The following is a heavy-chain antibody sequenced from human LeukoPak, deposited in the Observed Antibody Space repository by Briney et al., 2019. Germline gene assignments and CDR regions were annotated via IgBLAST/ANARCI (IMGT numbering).Heavy chain of an antibody. D-gene: IGHD1/OR15-1a*01. CDR1: GFTFSSYS. CDR2: ISSSSSYI. Sequence: GGSLRLSCAASGFTFSSYSMNWVRQAPGKGLEWVSSISSSSSYIYYADSVKGRFTISRDNAKNSLYLQMNSLRAEDTAVYYCARVKTIGTAKGWFDPWGQGTLVTVSS. CDR3: ARVKTIGTAKGWFDP. V-gene: IGHV3-21*01. J-gene: IGHJ5*02.